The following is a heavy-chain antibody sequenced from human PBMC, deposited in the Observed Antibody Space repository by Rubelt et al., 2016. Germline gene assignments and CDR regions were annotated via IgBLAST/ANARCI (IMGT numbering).Heavy chain of an antibody. CDR3: ARDEPYSSSRYDY. CDR2: IDAGNGDT. D-gene: IGHD6-13*01. J-gene: IGHJ4*02. Sequence: QVQLVQSGAEVKKPGASVKVSCKASGYTFTNYGMHWVRQAPGQRLDWMGWIDAGNGDTKYSQKLKDRVSITRDASANTAYMELSSLRSEDTAVYYCARDEPYSSSRYDYWGQGTLVTVSS. CDR1: GYTFTNYG. V-gene: IGHV1-3*01.